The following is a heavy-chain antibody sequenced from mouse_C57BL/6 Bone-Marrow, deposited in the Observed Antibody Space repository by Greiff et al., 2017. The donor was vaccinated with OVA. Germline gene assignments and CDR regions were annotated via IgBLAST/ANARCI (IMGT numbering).Heavy chain of an antibody. CDR1: GYAFTNYL. CDR3: ARDLSNLAWFAY. J-gene: IGHJ3*01. V-gene: IGHV1-54*01. Sequence: VQLQQSGAELVRPGTSVKVSCKASGYAFTNYLIEWVKQRPGQGLEWIGVINPGSGGTNSNEKFQGKATLTADKSSSTAYMQLSSLTSEDSAVYFCARDLSNLAWFAYWGQGTLVTVSA. D-gene: IGHD2-3*01. CDR2: INPGSGGT.